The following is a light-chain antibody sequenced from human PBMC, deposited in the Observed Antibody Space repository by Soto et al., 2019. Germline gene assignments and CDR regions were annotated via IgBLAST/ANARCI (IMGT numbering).Light chain of an antibody. CDR2: YNN. V-gene: IGLV1-44*01. CDR1: YSNIGSNT. CDR3: AAWDASLSACV. Sequence: QSVLTQPPSASGTPGQRVTISCSGSYSNIGSNTVNWYQHLPGTAPKLLIYYNNQRPSGVPDRFSGSRSGTSASLAIVGLRSEDEAVYYCAAWDASLSACVFGNGTKLTVL. J-gene: IGLJ1*01.